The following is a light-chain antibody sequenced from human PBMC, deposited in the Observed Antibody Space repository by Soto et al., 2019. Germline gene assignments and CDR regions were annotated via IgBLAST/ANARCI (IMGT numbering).Light chain of an antibody. CDR3: QHYYGTSWT. Sequence: IQLTQSPSSLSASVGDRVTITCRASQDIAIYLAWYQQKPGEAPKLLIYAASTLYGGVPSRFSGSRSGTEFTLTISSLQPDDFATYYCQHYYGTSWTFGQGTKVDIK. V-gene: IGKV1-9*01. J-gene: IGKJ1*01. CDR2: AAS. CDR1: QDIAIY.